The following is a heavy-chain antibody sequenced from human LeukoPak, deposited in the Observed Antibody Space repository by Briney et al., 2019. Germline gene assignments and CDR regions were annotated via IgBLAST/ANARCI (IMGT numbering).Heavy chain of an antibody. J-gene: IGHJ4*02. CDR3: ARGRLVGTAMVYSKFDY. CDR1: GGSFSGYY. V-gene: IGHV4-34*01. CDR2: INHSGST. D-gene: IGHD5-18*01. Sequence: PSETLSLTCAVYGGSFSGYYWSWIRQPPGKGLEWIGEINHSGSTNYNPSLKSRVTISVDTSKNQFSLKLSSVTAADTAVYYCARGRLVGTAMVYSKFDYWGQGTLVTVSS.